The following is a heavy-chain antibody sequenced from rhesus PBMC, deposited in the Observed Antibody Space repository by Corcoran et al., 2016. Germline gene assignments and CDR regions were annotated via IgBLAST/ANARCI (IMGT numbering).Heavy chain of an antibody. CDR2: MNSGGDSP. J-gene: IGHJ4*01. Sequence: EVQLVESGGGLAKPGGSLRLSCVAAGFTFSSFWMHWVRQAPGKGLEGNSTMNSGGDSPSYADSLKGRFTISRENAKNTRYLQMNSLRAEDTAVYYCAKIDLRWGQGVLVTVSS. CDR1: GFTFSSFW. V-gene: IGHV3-14*01. D-gene: IGHD2-15*01. CDR3: AKIDLR.